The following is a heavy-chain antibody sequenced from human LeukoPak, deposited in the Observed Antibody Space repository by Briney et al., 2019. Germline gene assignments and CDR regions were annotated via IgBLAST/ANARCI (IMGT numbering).Heavy chain of an antibody. CDR2: ISGHNGNT. V-gene: IGHV1-18*01. Sequence: ASVKVSCKTSGYIFTSYGISWVRQAPGQGLEWVGWISGHNGNTNFAQKFQARVTMTIDTSSSTAHMDLGSLRSDDTAVYYCTRDHYGRGVFDYWGQGTLVTVSS. CDR1: GYIFTSYG. J-gene: IGHJ4*02. CDR3: TRDHYGRGVFDY. D-gene: IGHD3-10*01.